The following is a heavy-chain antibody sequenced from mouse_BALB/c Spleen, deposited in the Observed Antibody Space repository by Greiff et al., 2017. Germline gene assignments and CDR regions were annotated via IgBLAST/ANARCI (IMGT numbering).Heavy chain of an antibody. J-gene: IGHJ3*01. CDR2: IYPGDGDT. D-gene: IGHD2-3*01. Sequence: VQRVESGAELVRPGSSVKISCKASGYAFSSYWMNWVKQRPGQGLEWIGQIYPGDGDTNYNGKFKGKATLTADKSSSTAYMQLSSLTSEDSAVYFCAGIYDGYYVLAYWGQGTLVTVSA. V-gene: IGHV1-80*01. CDR3: AGIYDGYYVLAY. CDR1: GYAFSSYW.